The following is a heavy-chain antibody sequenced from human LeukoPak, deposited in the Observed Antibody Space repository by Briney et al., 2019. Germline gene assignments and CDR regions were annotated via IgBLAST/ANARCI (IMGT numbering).Heavy chain of an antibody. J-gene: IGHJ4*02. CDR1: GYTFSSYA. CDR3: AKVSGYAYYFDY. Sequence: GGSLRLSCAASGYTFSSYAMSWVRQAPGKGLEWVSAISCSGGSTYYADSVKGRFTISRDNSKNTLYLQMNSLRAEDTAVYYCAKVSGYAYYFDYWGQGTLVTVSS. CDR2: ISCSGGST. D-gene: IGHD5-12*01. V-gene: IGHV3-23*01.